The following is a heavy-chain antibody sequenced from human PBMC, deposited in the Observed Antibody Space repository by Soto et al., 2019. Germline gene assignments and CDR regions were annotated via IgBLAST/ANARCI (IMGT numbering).Heavy chain of an antibody. CDR1: GFSFVYYW. CDR2: VNGNADNS. D-gene: IGHD6-19*01. CDR3: VRDFRGAVAGSEFDH. Sequence: EVQLAESGGGLVLTGGSLRLSCAASGFSFVYYWMHWVRQVPGEGLAWVSRVNGNADNSDYADSVKGRFTISSDNAINRLYLQMESLRADDTGVYYCVRDFRGAVAGSEFDHWGQGTLVTVSP. V-gene: IGHV3-74*01. J-gene: IGHJ4*02.